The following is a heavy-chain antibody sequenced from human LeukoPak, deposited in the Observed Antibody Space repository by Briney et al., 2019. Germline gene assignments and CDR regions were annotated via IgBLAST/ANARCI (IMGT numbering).Heavy chain of an antibody. J-gene: IGHJ4*02. CDR3: TTSDTEDSSLSNLDYY. CDR1: GFPLSNAW. CDR2: IKSKTDGGTT. Sequence: GGSLSLFCAASGFPLSNAWMSWVRQAPGKGLEWVGRIKSKTDGGTTDYAAPVKGRCTISRDDSKNTMYLQMNSLKTEDTAVYYCTTSDTEDSSLSNLDYYWGQGTLVTVSS. D-gene: IGHD6-6*01. V-gene: IGHV3-15*01.